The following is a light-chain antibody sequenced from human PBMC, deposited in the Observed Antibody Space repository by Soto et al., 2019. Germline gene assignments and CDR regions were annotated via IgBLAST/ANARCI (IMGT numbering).Light chain of an antibody. CDR2: GAS. Sequence: EIVMTQSPATLSVSPGERATLSCRASQSVSSNLAWYQQKPGQAPRLFIYGASTRATGIPARFSGSGSGTDFPPTISTLPSEDFAVYYCQQYNNWPPYTFGQGTKLEIK. J-gene: IGKJ2*01. V-gene: IGKV3-15*01. CDR3: QQYNNWPPYT. CDR1: QSVSSN.